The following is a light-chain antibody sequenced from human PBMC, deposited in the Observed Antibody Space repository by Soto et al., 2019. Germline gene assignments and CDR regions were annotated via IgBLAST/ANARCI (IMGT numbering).Light chain of an antibody. J-gene: IGKJ1*01. CDR2: AAS. CDR3: QQIDSYPRT. V-gene: IGKV1-9*01. CDR1: QGISRS. Sequence: SQLTQSPSSLSASVGDRVTITCRAGQGISRSLAWYQQKPGKAPNLLISAASTLQTGVPPRFSGSGSGTDFALTISSLQPEDFATYYCQQIDSYPRTFGQGTKVDIK.